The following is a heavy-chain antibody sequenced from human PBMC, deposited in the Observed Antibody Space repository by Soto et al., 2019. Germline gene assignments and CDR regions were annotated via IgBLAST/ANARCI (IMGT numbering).Heavy chain of an antibody. D-gene: IGHD2-2*01. J-gene: IGHJ5*02. CDR2: LYYTGTT. V-gene: IGHV4-39*01. Sequence: LSLTCSVSCGSIGSSSYYFGLSRQPPGKGLEGIGSLYYTGTTYYNSSLKSRVTISADKSQNQFSLRLSSVTAADTAVYYCGAYYSRTYCYAWFDPWGQGTLVTVSS. CDR3: GAYYSRTYCYAWFDP. CDR1: CGSIGSSSYY.